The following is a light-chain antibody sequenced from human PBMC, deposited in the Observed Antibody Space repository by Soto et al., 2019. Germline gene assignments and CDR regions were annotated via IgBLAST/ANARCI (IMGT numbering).Light chain of an antibody. CDR2: GVS. Sequence: EIVMTQSPATLSVSPGERATLSCRASQSVTSNLAWYQQKPGQAPRLLMYGVSTRATGIPARFGGSGSATEFTLTISSLQSEDFAVYYCQQYSQWPLTFGQGTTGDIK. J-gene: IGKJ1*01. CDR3: QQYSQWPLT. CDR1: QSVTSN. V-gene: IGKV3-15*01.